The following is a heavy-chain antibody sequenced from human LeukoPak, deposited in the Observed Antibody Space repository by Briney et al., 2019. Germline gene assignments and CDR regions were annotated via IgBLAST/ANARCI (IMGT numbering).Heavy chain of an antibody. CDR1: GYSISSGYF. D-gene: IGHD6-19*01. Sequence: SETLSLTCTVSGYSISSGYFWGWIRQSPGRGPEWIGSIYHTGKTQYTPSLKSRVTISIDTSRNQFSLKLNSVTAADTAVYYCARVGGGPPIVVMAGFDYWGQGMLVTVSS. V-gene: IGHV4-38-2*02. CDR2: IYHTGKT. J-gene: IGHJ4*02. CDR3: ARVGGGPPIVVMAGFDY.